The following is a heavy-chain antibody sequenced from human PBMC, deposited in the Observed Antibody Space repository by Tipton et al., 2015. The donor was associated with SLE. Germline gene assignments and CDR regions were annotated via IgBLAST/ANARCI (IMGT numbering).Heavy chain of an antibody. Sequence: GSLRLSCAASGFTVSSNYMSWVRQAPGKGLDWVSVIYSGGSTYYADAVKGRFTISRDNSKNTLYLQMNSLRAEDTAVYYCARASIAAAGYYVDYWGLGALVAVSS. CDR3: ARASIAAAGYYVDY. CDR2: IYSGGST. V-gene: IGHV3-53*01. J-gene: IGHJ4*02. D-gene: IGHD6-13*01. CDR1: GFTVSSNY.